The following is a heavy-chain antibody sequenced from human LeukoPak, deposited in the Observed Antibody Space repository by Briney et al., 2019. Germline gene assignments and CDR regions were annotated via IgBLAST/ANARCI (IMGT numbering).Heavy chain of an antibody. Sequence: SETLSLTCTVSGGSISSYYWSWIRQPPGKGLEWIGYIYYSGSTNYNPSLKSRVTISVDTSKNQFSLKLSSVTAADTAVYYCARGREGGKTPFDYWGQGTLVTVSS. D-gene: IGHD1-26*01. CDR1: GGSISSYY. V-gene: IGHV4-59*01. J-gene: IGHJ4*02. CDR3: ARGREGGKTPFDY. CDR2: IYYSGST.